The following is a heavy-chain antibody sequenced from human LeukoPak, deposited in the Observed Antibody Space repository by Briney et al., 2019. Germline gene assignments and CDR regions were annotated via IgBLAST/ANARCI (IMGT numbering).Heavy chain of an antibody. J-gene: IGHJ4*02. D-gene: IGHD5-12*01. CDR1: GFTFSSHW. CDR3: AKSEVWVAIFFDY. CDR2: ISGSGGST. Sequence: PGGSLRLSCAASGFTFSSHWMSWVRQAPGKGLEWVSAISGSGGSTYYADSVKGRFTISRDNSKNTLYLQMNSLRAEDTAVYYCAKSEVWVAIFFDYWGQGTLVTVSS. V-gene: IGHV3-23*01.